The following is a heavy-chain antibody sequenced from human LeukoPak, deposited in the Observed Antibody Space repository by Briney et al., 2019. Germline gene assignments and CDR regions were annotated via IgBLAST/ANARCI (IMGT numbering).Heavy chain of an antibody. CDR2: IYYSGST. Sequence: SETLSLTCTVSGGSITNYCWSWIRQPPGKGLEWIGYIYYSGSTNYNPSLKSRLTISVDTSKNQFSLKLSSVTAADTAVYYCARLKQYLLLSNWFDPWGQGTLVTVSS. D-gene: IGHD2-2*01. CDR3: ARLKQYLLLSNWFDP. CDR1: GGSITNYC. V-gene: IGHV4-59*01. J-gene: IGHJ5*02.